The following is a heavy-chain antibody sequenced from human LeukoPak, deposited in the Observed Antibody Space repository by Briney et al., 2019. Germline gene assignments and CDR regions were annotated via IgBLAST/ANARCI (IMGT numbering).Heavy chain of an antibody. CDR1: GFTFSHHW. D-gene: IGHD1-14*01. V-gene: IGHV3-74*01. J-gene: IGHJ5*02. CDR2: ISSDESST. CDR3: TRNPDGRNWFDP. Sequence: GGFLRLSCAASGFTFSHHWMHWVRQAPGKGLVWASHISSDESSTTYADSVKGRFTISRDNRKNTLYLQMNSLRVEDTAMYYCTRNPDGRNWFDPWGQGTLVTVSS.